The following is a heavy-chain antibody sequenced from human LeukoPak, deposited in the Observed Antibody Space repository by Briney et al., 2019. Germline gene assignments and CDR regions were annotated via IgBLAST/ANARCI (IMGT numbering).Heavy chain of an antibody. J-gene: IGHJ4*02. V-gene: IGHV3-23*01. D-gene: IGHD3-9*01. CDR1: GFTFSSYA. Sequence: PGGSLRLSCAASGFTFSSYAMSCVRQAPGKGLEWVSAISGSGGSTYYADSVKGRFTISRDNSKNTLYLQMNSLRAEDTAVYYCAKSLDYDILTGYGANDYWGQGTLVTVSS. CDR3: AKSLDYDILTGYGANDY. CDR2: ISGSGGST.